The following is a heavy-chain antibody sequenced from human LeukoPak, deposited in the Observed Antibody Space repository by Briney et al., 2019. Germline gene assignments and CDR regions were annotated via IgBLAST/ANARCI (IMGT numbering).Heavy chain of an antibody. CDR2: IIPIFGTA. CDR3: ARGATPLPSYPRGNFDY. V-gene: IGHV1-69*05. Sequence: SVKVSCKASGGTFSSYAISWVRQAPGQGLEWMGGIIPIFGTANYAQKFQGRVTITTDGSTSTAYMELSSLRSEDTAVYYCARGATPLPSYPRGNFDYWGQGTLVTVSS. CDR1: GGTFSSYA. J-gene: IGHJ4*02. D-gene: IGHD1-26*01.